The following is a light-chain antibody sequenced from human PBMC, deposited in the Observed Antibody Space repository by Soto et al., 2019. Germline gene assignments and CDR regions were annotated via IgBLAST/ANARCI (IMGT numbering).Light chain of an antibody. V-gene: IGLV2-14*01. CDR2: DVS. CDR1: SSDVGFYNY. J-gene: IGLJ1*01. Sequence: QSALTQPASVSGSPGQSITISCTGTSSDVGFYNYVSWYQQHPGKAPKLMIYDVSNRPSGVSDRFSGFKSANTASLTISGLQAEDEADYYCTSYTTSPSYVFGTGTKLTVL. CDR3: TSYTTSPSYV.